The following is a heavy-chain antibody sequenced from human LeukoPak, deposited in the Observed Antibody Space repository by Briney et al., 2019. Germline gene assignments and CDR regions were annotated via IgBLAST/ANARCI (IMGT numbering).Heavy chain of an antibody. CDR3: ARGSSYIYYYYYYMDV. CDR2: ISAYNGNT. D-gene: IGHD1-26*01. J-gene: IGHJ6*03. V-gene: IGHV1-18*01. Sequence: ASVKVSCKASGYTFTSYGISWVRQAPGQGLEWMGWISAYNGNTNYAQKLQGRVTMTTDTSTSTAYMELRSLRSDDTAVYYCARGSSYIYYYYYYMDVWGKGTTVTVSS. CDR1: GYTFTSYG.